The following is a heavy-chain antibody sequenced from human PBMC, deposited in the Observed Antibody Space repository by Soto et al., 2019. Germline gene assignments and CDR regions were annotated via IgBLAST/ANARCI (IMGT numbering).Heavy chain of an antibody. CDR2: ITAFNGHT. Sequence: QVQLVQSGTEVKKPRASVHVSCEALGYTFPSYGFRWVRQVPGQGLEWLGWITAFNGHTPYAQTLQGRLTVTTDTSTAAGHMELWSLPPADTGVYYCALEAGWRRIVRYDRGQGTLSTVS. CDR3: ALEAGWRRIVRYD. V-gene: IGHV1-18*04. CDR1: GYTFPSYG. J-gene: IGHJ4*02. D-gene: IGHD3-22*01.